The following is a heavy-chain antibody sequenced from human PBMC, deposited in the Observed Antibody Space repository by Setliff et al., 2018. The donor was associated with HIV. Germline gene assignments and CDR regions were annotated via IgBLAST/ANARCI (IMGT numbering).Heavy chain of an antibody. J-gene: IGHJ4*02. CDR3: ARDHDIRSPSANSGYDFDY. D-gene: IGHD5-12*01. CDR1: GFAFDNYC. V-gene: IGHV3-33*08. CDR2: IWYDGSNK. Sequence: GGSLRLSCAASGFAFDNYCMTWVRQAPGKGLEWVAVIWYDGSNKYYADSVKGRFTISRDNSKNTLYLQMNSLRAEDTAVYYCARDHDIRSPSANSGYDFDYWGQGTLVTVSS.